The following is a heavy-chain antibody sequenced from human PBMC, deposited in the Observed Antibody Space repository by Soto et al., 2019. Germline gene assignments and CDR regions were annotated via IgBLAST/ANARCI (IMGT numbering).Heavy chain of an antibody. CDR1: GGSFKSHT. Sequence: QVQLVQSGAEVKKPGSSVKVSCRASGGSFKSHTISWVRQAPGQGLEWMGGIMPMFGVTNYARKFQGRLTMTATASTSAGSIVLSSLISEDTAVYYLAAAGVCAGMAMPWVGYRSCGLDVCGQGSRVIVSS. D-gene: IGHD2-8*01. V-gene: IGHV1-69*12. CDR2: IMPMFGVT. J-gene: IGHJ6*02. CDR3: AAAGVCAGMAMPWVGYRSCGLDV.